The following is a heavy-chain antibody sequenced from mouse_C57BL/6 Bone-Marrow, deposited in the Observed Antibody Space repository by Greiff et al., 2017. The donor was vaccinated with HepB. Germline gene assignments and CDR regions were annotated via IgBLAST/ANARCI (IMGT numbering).Heavy chain of an antibody. D-gene: IGHD2-4*01. V-gene: IGHV2-5*01. CDR3: AIIYYDYDVYAMDY. Sequence: VHLVESGPGLVQPSQSLSITCTVSGFSLTSYGVHWVRQSPGKGLEWLGVIWRGGSTDYNAAFMSRLSITKDNSKSQVFFKMNSLQADDTAIYYCAIIYYDYDVYAMDYWGQGTSVTVSS. CDR1: GFSLTSYG. CDR2: IWRGGST. J-gene: IGHJ4*01.